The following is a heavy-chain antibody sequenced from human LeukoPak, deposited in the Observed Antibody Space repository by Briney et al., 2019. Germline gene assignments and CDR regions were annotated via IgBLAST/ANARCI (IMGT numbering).Heavy chain of an antibody. CDR1: GVTFSSYS. CDR2: ISSSSSYI. CDR3: ARDLRGEWEPTPFDY. J-gene: IGHJ4*02. D-gene: IGHD1-26*01. V-gene: IGHV3-21*01. Sequence: GGSLRLSYAASGVTFSSYSMNWVRQAPGMGLEWVSSISSSSSYIYYADSVKGRFTISRDNAKNSLYLQMNSLRAEDTAVYYCARDLRGEWEPTPFDYWGQGTLVTVSS.